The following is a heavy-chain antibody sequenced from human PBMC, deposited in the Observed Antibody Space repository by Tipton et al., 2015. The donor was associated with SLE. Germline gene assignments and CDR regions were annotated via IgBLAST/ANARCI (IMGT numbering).Heavy chain of an antibody. CDR2: INHSGST. J-gene: IGHJ6*02. V-gene: IGHV4-34*01. CDR3: ARGIYGIDV. CDR1: GGSFSGYY. Sequence: TLSLTCAVYGGSFSGYYWSWIRQPPGKGLEWIGEINHSGSTNYNPSLKSRVTISVDTSKNQFSLKLSSVTAADTAVYYCARGIYGIDVWGQGTTVTVSS.